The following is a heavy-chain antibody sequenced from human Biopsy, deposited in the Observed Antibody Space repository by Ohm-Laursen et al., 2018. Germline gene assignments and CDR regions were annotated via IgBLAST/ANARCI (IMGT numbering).Heavy chain of an antibody. V-gene: IGHV3-23*01. Sequence: SLRLSCSASGFTYTTFAMSWVRQAPGKGPEWVSTISANGATSYYADSVKGLFTISRDNSKNTLYLQMNSVRADDTAIYYCAIGGSITIIGVVINICFDPWGQGTRVTVSS. J-gene: IGHJ5*02. CDR3: AIGGSITIIGVVINICFDP. CDR2: ISANGATS. CDR1: GFTYTTFA. D-gene: IGHD3-3*01.